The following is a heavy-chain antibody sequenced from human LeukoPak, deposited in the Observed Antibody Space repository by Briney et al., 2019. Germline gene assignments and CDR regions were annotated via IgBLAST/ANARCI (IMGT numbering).Heavy chain of an antibody. CDR1: GFTFMSYA. J-gene: IGHJ4*02. CDR3: AKTMSSVWLFDY. D-gene: IGHD6-19*01. Sequence: PGGSLRLSCEASGFTFMSYAMSWVRLAPGKGLEWVSAISGSGGSTYYADSVKGRFTISRDNSKNTLYLQMNSLRAEDTAVYYCAKTMSSVWLFDYWGQGTLVTVSS. V-gene: IGHV3-23*01. CDR2: ISGSGGST.